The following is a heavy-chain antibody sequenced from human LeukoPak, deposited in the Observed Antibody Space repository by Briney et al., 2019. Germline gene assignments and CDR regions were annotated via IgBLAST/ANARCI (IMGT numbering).Heavy chain of an antibody. V-gene: IGHV3-30*02. D-gene: IGHD6-13*01. CDR1: GFTFSSYG. J-gene: IGHJ4*02. CDR2: IRYDGSNK. CDR3: ARGYSSSWYPDY. Sequence: GGSLRLSCAASGFTFSSYGMHWVRQAPGKGLEWVAFIRYDGSNKYYADSVKGRFTISRDNSKNTLYLQMNSLRAEDTAVYYCARGYSSSWYPDYWGQGTLVTVSS.